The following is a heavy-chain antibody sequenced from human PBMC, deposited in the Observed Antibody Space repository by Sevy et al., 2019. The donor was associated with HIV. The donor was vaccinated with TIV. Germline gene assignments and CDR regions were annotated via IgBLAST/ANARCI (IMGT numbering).Heavy chain of an antibody. D-gene: IGHD3-22*01. CDR3: AKSTRSITVIVVVTPLFDY. CDR1: GFTFSSYA. Sequence: GSLRLSCAASGFTFSSYAMSWVRQAPGKGLEWVSAISGNGGSTYYADSVKGRFTISRDNSKNTLYLQMNSLRAEDTAVYYCAKSTRSITVIVVVTPLFDYWGQGTLVTVSS. CDR2: ISGNGGST. J-gene: IGHJ4*02. V-gene: IGHV3-23*01.